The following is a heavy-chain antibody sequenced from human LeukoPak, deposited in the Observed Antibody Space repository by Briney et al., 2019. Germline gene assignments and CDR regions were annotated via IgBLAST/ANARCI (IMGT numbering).Heavy chain of an antibody. V-gene: IGHV4-39*07. CDR1: GGSISSSSYY. Sequence: ASETLSLTCTVSGGSISSSSYYWGWIRQPPGKGLEWIGSIYYSGSTYYNPSLKSRVTISVDTSKNQFSLKLSSVTAADTAVYYCARDLESITFGGVIVDGAFDIWGQGTMVTVSS. J-gene: IGHJ3*02. D-gene: IGHD3-16*02. CDR3: ARDLESITFGGVIVDGAFDI. CDR2: IYYSGST.